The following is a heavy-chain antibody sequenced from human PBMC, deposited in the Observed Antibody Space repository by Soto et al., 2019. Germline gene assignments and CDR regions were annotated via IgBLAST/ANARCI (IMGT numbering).Heavy chain of an antibody. V-gene: IGHV4-34*01. CDR3: ARGFISWFDP. J-gene: IGHJ5*02. CDR2: INHSGST. Sequence: QVQLQQWGAGLLKPSETLSLTCAVYGGSFSGYYWSWIRQPPGKGLEWIGEINHSGSTNYNPSLKXXVXLXXDSAKNQFSLKLSSVTTADTAVYYCARGFISWFDPWGQGTLVTVSS. CDR1: GGSFSGYY. D-gene: IGHD3-16*02.